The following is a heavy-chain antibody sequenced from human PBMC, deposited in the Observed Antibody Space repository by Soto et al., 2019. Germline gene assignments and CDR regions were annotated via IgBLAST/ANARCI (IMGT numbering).Heavy chain of an antibody. CDR1: GASVSSAEHY. CDR2: SYYSGGS. J-gene: IGHJ4*02. D-gene: IGHD5-12*01. CDR3: ARLSGYDPAGAADK. V-gene: IGHV4-30-4*01. Sequence: QVQLQESGPGLVKASQTLSLTCTLSGASVSSAEHYWSWIRQPPGKGLEWIGYSYYSGGSYYNASLQSRVTISVDTSQNQFSLRLTSVTAADTTVYYCARLSGYDPAGAADKWGPGILVSVSS.